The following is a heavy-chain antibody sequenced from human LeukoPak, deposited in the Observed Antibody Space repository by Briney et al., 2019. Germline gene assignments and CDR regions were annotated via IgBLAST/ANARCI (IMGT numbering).Heavy chain of an antibody. CDR3: ARDLIPGYYGSGYY. V-gene: IGHV3-21*01. D-gene: IGHD3-10*01. CDR2: ISSSSSYI. J-gene: IGHJ3*01. CDR1: GFNFSSYS. Sequence: GGSLRLSCAASGFNFSSYSMNWVLQAPGKGLEWVSSISSSSSYIYYADSVKGRFTISRDNAKNSLYLQMNSLRAEDTAVYYCARDLIPGYYGSGYYWGQGTMVTVSS.